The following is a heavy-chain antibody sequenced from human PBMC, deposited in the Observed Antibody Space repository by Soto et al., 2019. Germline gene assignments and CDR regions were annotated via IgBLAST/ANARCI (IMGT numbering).Heavy chain of an antibody. J-gene: IGHJ5*02. Sequence: PSETLSLTCAVSGGSFSGYYWTWIRQSPGKGPEWIGATNHCGSTNYNPSLESRVSISVDTSKNQFSLRRSSVTAADTAVYYCARDTFCSSTSCRISFWFDPWGQGTLVTVSS. CDR3: ARDTFCSSTSCRISFWFDP. V-gene: IGHV4-34*01. D-gene: IGHD2-2*01. CDR2: TNHCGST. CDR1: GGSFSGYY.